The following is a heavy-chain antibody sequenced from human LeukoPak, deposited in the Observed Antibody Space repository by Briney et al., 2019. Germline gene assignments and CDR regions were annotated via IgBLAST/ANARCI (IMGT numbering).Heavy chain of an antibody. CDR3: VRVGYSYVINDWSRTGLGAYPTKYYYHMDV. V-gene: IGHV4-34*01. CDR1: GGSFSDYY. Sequence: PSETLSLTCAVYGGSFSDYYWSWIRQPPGKGLEWIGEINHSGTTNYNASLKSRVTISVDTSKNQFSLKLSSVAAADTAEYFCVRVGYSYVINDWSRTGLGAYPTKYYYHMDVWDKGATVTVSS. CDR2: INHSGTT. J-gene: IGHJ6*03. D-gene: IGHD5-18*01.